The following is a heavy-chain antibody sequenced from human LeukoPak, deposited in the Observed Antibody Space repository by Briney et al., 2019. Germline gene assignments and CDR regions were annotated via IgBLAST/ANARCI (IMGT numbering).Heavy chain of an antibody. CDR2: ISAYNGNT. Sequence: VASVKVSCKASGYTFTSYGISWVRQAPGQGLEWMGWISAYNGNTNYAQKLQGRVTMTTDTSTSTAYMELRSLRSDDTAVYYCARDSCSGGSCYLDYWGQGTLVTVSP. CDR1: GYTFTSYG. J-gene: IGHJ4*02. CDR3: ARDSCSGGSCYLDY. V-gene: IGHV1-18*01. D-gene: IGHD2-15*01.